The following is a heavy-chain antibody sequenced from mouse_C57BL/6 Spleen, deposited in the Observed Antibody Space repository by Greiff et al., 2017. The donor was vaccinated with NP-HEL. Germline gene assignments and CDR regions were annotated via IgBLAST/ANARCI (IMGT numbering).Heavy chain of an antibody. J-gene: IGHJ4*01. D-gene: IGHD2-4*01. Sequence: VHVKQSGPELVKPGASVKISCKASGYTFTDYYMNWVKQSHGKSLEWIGDINPNNGGTSYNQKFKGKATLTVDKSSSTAYMELRSLTSEDSAVYYWARSGDYDSYYAMDYWGQGTSVTVSS. CDR2: INPNNGGT. V-gene: IGHV1-26*01. CDR1: GYTFTDYY. CDR3: ARSGDYDSYYAMDY.